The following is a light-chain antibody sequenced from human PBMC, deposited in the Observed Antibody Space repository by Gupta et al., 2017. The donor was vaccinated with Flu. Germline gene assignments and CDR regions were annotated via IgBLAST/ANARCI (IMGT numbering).Light chain of an antibody. V-gene: IGLV1-44*01. CDR1: RSNIEVNF. J-gene: IGLJ3*02. CDR3: AVWDDNQYGRL. CDR2: SDS. Sequence: VTISCSGGRSNIEVNFVSWYQQVPGTAPKLLIHSDSQRPSGVPDRFSGSKSGTSASLAISGLQSEDEAEYYCAVWDDNQYGRLFGGGTKVTVL.